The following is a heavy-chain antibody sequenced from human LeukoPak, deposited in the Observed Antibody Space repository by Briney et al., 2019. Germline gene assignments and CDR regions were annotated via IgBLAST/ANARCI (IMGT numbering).Heavy chain of an antibody. V-gene: IGHV4-39*07. CDR1: GGSISSSSYY. CDR3: ARVLPGGYYGPTHPRQARNWFDP. CDR2: IYYSGST. J-gene: IGHJ5*02. Sequence: PSETLSLTCTVSGGSISSSSYYWGWIRQPPGKGLEWIGSIYYSGSTYYNPSLKSRVTISVDTSKNQFSLKLSSVTAADTAVYYCARVLPGGYYGPTHPRQARNWFDPWGQGTLVTVFS. D-gene: IGHD3-10*01.